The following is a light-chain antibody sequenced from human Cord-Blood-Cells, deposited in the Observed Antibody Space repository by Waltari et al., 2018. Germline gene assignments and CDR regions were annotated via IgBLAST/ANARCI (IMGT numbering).Light chain of an antibody. J-gene: IGLJ3*02. V-gene: IGLV1-47*01. CDR3: AAWDDSLSGSWV. Sequence: QPVLTQPPSASGTPGHRVTNPCSGSSSTIGSNYLYWFQQLPGTATTLLSYRINQRPSGVPDLFSGSKSGTSASLAISGLRSEDEADYYCAAWDDSLSGSWVFGGGTKLTVL. CDR2: RIN. CDR1: SSTIGSNY.